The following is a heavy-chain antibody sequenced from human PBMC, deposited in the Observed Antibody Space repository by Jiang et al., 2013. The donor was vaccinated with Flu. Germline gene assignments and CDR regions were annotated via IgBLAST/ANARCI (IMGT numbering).Heavy chain of an antibody. Sequence: PGLVKPSETLSLICTVSGGSISSSFYWGWIRQPPGKGLEWIGSIYYSGGASGTSYNPSLKSRVTLSVDTSKNQFSLKLSSVTAADTAVYYCARSLTMVRGVSGYWGQGTLVTVSS. CDR2: IYYSGGASGT. CDR3: ARSLTMVRGVSGY. J-gene: IGHJ4*02. V-gene: IGHV4-39*07. CDR1: GGSISSSFY. D-gene: IGHD3-10*01.